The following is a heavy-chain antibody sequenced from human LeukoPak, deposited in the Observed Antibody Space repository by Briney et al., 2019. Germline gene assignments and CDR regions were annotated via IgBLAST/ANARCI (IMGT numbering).Heavy chain of an antibody. Sequence: SETLSLTCAVYGGSFSGYYWSWIRQPPGKGLEWIGEINHSGSTNYNPSLKSRVTISVDTSKNQFSLKLSSVTAADTAVYYCARGVGETLSGWTLDYWGHGTLVAVSS. CDR1: GGSFSGYY. CDR2: INHSGST. V-gene: IGHV4-34*01. CDR3: ARGVGETLSGWTLDY. D-gene: IGHD6-19*01. J-gene: IGHJ4*01.